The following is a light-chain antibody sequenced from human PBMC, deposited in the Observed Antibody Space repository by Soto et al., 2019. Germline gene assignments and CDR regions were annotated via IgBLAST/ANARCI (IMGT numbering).Light chain of an antibody. CDR2: EVS. V-gene: IGLV2-14*01. CDR3: TSYTSSSPLV. Sequence: QSALTQPASVSGSPGQSITISCTGTSSDVGGYNYVSWYQQHPGKAPKLMIFEVSNRPSGVSHRFSGSKSGNTASLTISGLQAEDEADYYCTSYTSSSPLVFGGGTKLTVL. CDR1: SSDVGGYNY. J-gene: IGLJ2*01.